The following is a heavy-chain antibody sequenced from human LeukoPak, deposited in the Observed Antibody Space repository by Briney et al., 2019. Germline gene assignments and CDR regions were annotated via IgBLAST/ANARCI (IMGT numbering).Heavy chain of an antibody. CDR3: ARETTAARSRHFDY. CDR2: IYSDGTT. J-gene: IGHJ4*02. V-gene: IGHV3-66*01. Sequence: GSLRLSCAASGFTVSDNYMTWVRQAPGKGLEWVSVIYSDGTTYYGDSVKGRFTISRDNSKNTLNLQMNSLTAEDTAVYYCARETTAARSRHFDYWGQRTLVTVSS. CDR1: GFTVSDNY. D-gene: IGHD6-6*01.